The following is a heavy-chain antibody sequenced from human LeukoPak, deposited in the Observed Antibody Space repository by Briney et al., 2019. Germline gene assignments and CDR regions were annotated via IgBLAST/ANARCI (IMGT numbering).Heavy chain of an antibody. CDR3: ARAPSHRGFDY. CDR2: ISSPADTI. V-gene: IGHV3-23*01. J-gene: IGHJ4*02. CDR1: GFTFSTYV. Sequence: GGSLRLSCAASGFTFSTYVMAWVRQTPGKGLEWVSVISSPADTIYYADFVRGRFTISRDNSKYTLYLHLNSLRVDGTAVYYCARAPSHRGFDYWGQGTLVTVSS.